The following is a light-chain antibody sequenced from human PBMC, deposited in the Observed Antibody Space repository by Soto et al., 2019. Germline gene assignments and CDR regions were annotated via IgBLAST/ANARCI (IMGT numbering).Light chain of an antibody. CDR1: QSVSIN. CDR2: GAS. Sequence: EIVMTQSPVTLFVSPGERATLSCRASQSVSINLAWFQQKPGQAPRLLIYGASSRATGIPARFSGSGSGTEFTLTISSLQPDDFATYYCQQYNTYSTFGQGTRLEI. J-gene: IGKJ5*01. CDR3: QQYNTYST. V-gene: IGKV3-15*01.